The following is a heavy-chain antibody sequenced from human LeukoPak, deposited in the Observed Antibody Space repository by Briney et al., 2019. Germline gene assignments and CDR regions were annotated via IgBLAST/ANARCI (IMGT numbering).Heavy chain of an antibody. CDR2: IYHSGTT. CDR3: TRLSHVAGAPKVSWFDP. J-gene: IGHJ5*02. V-gene: IGHV4-38-2*02. D-gene: IGHD1-26*01. CDR1: AYSISNGFV. Sequence: NPSETLSLTCTVSAYSISNGFVWGWIRQPPGKGLEWIASIYHSGTTYYNPSLKSRVTMSVDTSKNHFSLRLSSVTAADTAVYYCTRLSHVAGAPKVSWFDPWGQGTLVTVSS.